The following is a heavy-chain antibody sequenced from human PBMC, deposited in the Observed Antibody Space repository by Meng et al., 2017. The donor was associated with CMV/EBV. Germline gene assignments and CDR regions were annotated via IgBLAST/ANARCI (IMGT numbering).Heavy chain of an antibody. CDR3: ARGIPAAIS. Sequence: GESLKISCAASGFTFSSYSMNWVRQAPGKGLEWVSYISSSSSTIYYADSVKGRFTISRDNAKNSLYLQMNSLRAEDTAVYYCARGIPAAISWGQGTLVTVSS. J-gene: IGHJ5*02. D-gene: IGHD2-2*01. CDR2: ISSSSSTI. CDR1: GFTFSSYS. V-gene: IGHV3-48*04.